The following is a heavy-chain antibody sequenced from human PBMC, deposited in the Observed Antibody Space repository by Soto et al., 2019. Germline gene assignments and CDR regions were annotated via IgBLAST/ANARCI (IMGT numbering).Heavy chain of an antibody. CDR1: GFSLSTSGVG. J-gene: IGHJ4*02. Sequence: QITLKESGPTLVKPTQTLTLTCTFSGFSLSTSGVGVGWMRQPPGKALEWLALIYWDDDKRHSPSLKSRLTITKDTSNNQVVLTMTNMYPVDTATYYCARGDSTGYYPYWGQGTLVTVSS. CDR2: IYWDDDK. V-gene: IGHV2-5*02. D-gene: IGHD3-22*01. CDR3: ARGDSTGYYPY.